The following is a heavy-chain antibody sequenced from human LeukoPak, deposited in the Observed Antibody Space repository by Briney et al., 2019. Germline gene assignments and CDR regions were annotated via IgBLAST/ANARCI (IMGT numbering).Heavy chain of an antibody. CDR2: IKQDGSEK. D-gene: IGHD6-13*01. Sequence: HPGGSLRLSCAASEFIFSGYWMNWDRQAPGKGLEWVANIKQDGSEKQYVDSVRGRFTISRDNAKNSLYLQMNSLRVEDTAVYYCARDGFVGAADYWGQGTLVTVSS. CDR1: EFIFSGYW. J-gene: IGHJ4*02. V-gene: IGHV3-7*01. CDR3: ARDGFVGAADY.